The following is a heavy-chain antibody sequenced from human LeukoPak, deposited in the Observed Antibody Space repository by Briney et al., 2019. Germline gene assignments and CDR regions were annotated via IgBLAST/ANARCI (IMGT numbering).Heavy chain of an antibody. Sequence: GSLRLSCAASGFTVSSNYMSWVRQAPGKGLEWVSVIYSGGSTYYADSVKGRFTISRDNSKNTLYLQMNSLRAEDTAVYYCARGSVIDAFDIWGQGTMVTVSS. J-gene: IGHJ3*02. V-gene: IGHV3-66*01. CDR2: IYSGGST. D-gene: IGHD3-22*01. CDR3: ARGSVIDAFDI. CDR1: GFTVSSNY.